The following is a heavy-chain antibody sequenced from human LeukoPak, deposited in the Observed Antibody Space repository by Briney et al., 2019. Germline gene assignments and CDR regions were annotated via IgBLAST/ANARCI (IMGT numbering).Heavy chain of an antibody. D-gene: IGHD6-19*01. CDR1: GGSFSGYY. V-gene: IGHV4-34*01. Sequence: PSETLSLTCAVYGGSFSGYYWSWIRQPPGKGLEWVGEINHSGSTNYNPSLKSRVTISVGTSKNQFSLKLSSVTAADTAVYYCARRPRFYSSGWYYFDYWGQGTLVTVSS. J-gene: IGHJ4*02. CDR2: INHSGST. CDR3: ARRPRFYSSGWYYFDY.